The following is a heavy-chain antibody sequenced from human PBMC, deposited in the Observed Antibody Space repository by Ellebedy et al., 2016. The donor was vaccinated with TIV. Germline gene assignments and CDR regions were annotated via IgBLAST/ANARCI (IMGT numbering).Heavy chain of an antibody. D-gene: IGHD2-21*01. CDR2: IDYDDEK. CDR1: GFSLNTYQMC. Sequence: SGPTLVKPTQTLTLTCTFSGFSLNTYQMCVSWIRQPPGKALEWLARIDYDDEKYYSTSLRTRLTISGDTSKNQVVLTMTNMDPLDTATYFCARIRGPFIHDYWGQGAPVTVSS. CDR3: ARIRGPFIHDY. J-gene: IGHJ4*02. V-gene: IGHV2-70*11.